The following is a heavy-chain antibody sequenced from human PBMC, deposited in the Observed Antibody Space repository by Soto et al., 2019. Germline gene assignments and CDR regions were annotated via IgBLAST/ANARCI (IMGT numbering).Heavy chain of an antibody. J-gene: IGHJ6*02. D-gene: IGHD3-16*01. CDR3: AREGVRVMDV. V-gene: IGHV1-8*01. CDR1: GYTFTSYD. Sequence: QVQLVQSGAEVKKPGASVKVSCKASGYTFTSYDINWVRQANGQGLEWMGWMNPNRGNTGYAQKFQGSVTMTRNTSISTAYMELSSLRSDDSAVYYCAREGVRVMDVWGQGTTVTVPS. CDR2: MNPNRGNT.